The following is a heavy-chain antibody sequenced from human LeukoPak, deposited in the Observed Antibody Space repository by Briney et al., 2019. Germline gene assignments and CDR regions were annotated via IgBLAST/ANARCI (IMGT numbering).Heavy chain of an antibody. CDR1: GYTFTSCA. J-gene: IGHJ6*03. CDR3: AMSSGFHYYYYMDV. CDR2: INTNTGNP. V-gene: IGHV7-4-1*02. D-gene: IGHD6-19*01. Sequence: GASVKVSCKASGYTFTSCAMNWVRQAPGQGLEWMGWINTNTGNPTYAQGFTGRFVFSLGTSVSTAYLQISSLKAEDTAVYYCAMSSGFHYYYYMDVWGKGTTVTISS.